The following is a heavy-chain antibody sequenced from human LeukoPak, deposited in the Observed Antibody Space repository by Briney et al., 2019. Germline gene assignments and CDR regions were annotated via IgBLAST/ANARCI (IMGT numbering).Heavy chain of an antibody. CDR3: ARGAEYFQP. J-gene: IGHJ1*01. CDR1: GGSFSTYY. V-gene: IGHV4-59*01. CDR2: IYSTGTT. Sequence: PSETLSLTCTVSGGSFSTYYWSWIRQPPGKGLEWIGYIYSTGTTDYNPSLESRVTISVDKSKNQFSLNLSSVTAADTAVYYCARGAEYFQPWGQGALVTVSS.